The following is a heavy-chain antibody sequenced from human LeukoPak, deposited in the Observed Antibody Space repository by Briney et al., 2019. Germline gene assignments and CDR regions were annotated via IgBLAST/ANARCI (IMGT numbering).Heavy chain of an antibody. D-gene: IGHD3-10*01. CDR2: IIPIFGTA. CDR1: GGTFSSYA. J-gene: IGHJ6*03. Sequence: WASVKVSCKASGGTFSSYAISWVRQAPGQGLEWMGGIIPIFGTANYAQKFQGRVTITTDESTSTAYMELSSLRSEDTAVYYCASVVLWFGELASYYMDVWGKGTTVTVS. CDR3: ASVVLWFGELASYYMDV. V-gene: IGHV1-69*05.